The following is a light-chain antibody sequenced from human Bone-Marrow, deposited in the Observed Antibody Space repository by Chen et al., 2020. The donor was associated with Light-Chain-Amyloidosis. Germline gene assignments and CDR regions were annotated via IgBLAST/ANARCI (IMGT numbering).Light chain of an antibody. CDR2: RDT. Sequence: SYELTQPPSVSVSPGQTARITCSGVDLPTKYVYWYLQKPGQAPVLVIHRDTERPSGISERFSGSSSGTTATLTISGVQAEDEADYHCQSADSSGTYEVIFGGGTKLTVL. V-gene: IGLV3-25*03. CDR3: QSADSSGTYEVI. CDR1: DLPTKY. J-gene: IGLJ2*01.